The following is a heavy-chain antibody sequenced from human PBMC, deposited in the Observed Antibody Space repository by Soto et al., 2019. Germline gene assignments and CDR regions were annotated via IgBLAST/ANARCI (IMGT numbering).Heavy chain of an antibody. CDR1: GFTFSSYD. V-gene: IGHV3-13*01. J-gene: IGHJ3*02. D-gene: IGHD2-2*01. CDR3: ARGGKGYCSSTSCYGDAFDI. CDR2: IGTAGDT. Sequence: EVQLVESGGGLVQPGGSLRLSCAASGFTFSSYDMHWVRQATGKGLEWVSAIGTAGDTYYPGSVKGRFTISRENAKNSLYLQMNSLRAEDTAVYYCARGGKGYCSSTSCYGDAFDIWGQGTMVTVSS.